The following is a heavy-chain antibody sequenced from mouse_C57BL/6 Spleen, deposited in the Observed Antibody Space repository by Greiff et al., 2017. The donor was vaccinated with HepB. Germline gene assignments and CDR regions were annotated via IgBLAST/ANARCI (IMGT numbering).Heavy chain of an antibody. CDR3: ARKKVYDGYSLWYFDV. D-gene: IGHD2-3*01. CDR2: IDPSDSYT. Sequence: VQLQQSGAELVMPGASVKLSCKASGYTFTSYWMHWVKQRPGQGLEWIGEIDPSDSYTNYNQKFKGKSTLTVDKSSSTAYMQLSSLTSEDSAVYYCARKKVYDGYSLWYFDVWGTGTTVTVSS. V-gene: IGHV1-69*01. CDR1: GYTFTSYW. J-gene: IGHJ1*03.